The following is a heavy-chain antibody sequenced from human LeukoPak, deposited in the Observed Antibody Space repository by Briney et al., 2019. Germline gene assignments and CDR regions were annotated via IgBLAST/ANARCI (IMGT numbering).Heavy chain of an antibody. Sequence: GESLKISCKVSGHSFTSYCIGWVRQMPGKGLEWMGIIYPGDSGPTYSPSFQGQVTISVDESINTAYLQWSSLQASDTAMYYCGMSGDRVPLQDDVFDVWGQGTMVTVST. J-gene: IGHJ3*01. CDR3: GMSGDRVPLQDDVFDV. V-gene: IGHV5-51*01. D-gene: IGHD1-26*01. CDR1: GHSFTSYC. CDR2: IYPGDSGP.